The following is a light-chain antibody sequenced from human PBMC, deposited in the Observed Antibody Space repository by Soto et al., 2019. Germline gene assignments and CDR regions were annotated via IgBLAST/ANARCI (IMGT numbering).Light chain of an antibody. CDR2: EGS. CDR1: SSDVGNYNL. J-gene: IGLJ2*01. V-gene: IGLV2-23*03. Sequence: QSALTQPASVSGSPGQSITISCTGTSSDVGNYNLVSWYQQHPGKAPKLMIYEGSKRPSGVSNRFSGSKSDNTASLTISGLQAEDEGDYYCCSYAGSSTFVVFGGGTKLTVL. CDR3: CSYAGSSTFVV.